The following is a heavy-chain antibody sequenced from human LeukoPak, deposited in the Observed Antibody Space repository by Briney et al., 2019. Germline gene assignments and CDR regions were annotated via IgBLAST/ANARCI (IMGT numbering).Heavy chain of an antibody. Sequence: GGSLRLSCTASGFTFSTYSMNWVRQAPGKGLEWVSSTSSGSSYIYYAESVKGRFTISRDNAKNSLYLQMNSLRAEDTAVYYCARDFGRSYLFDYWGQGTLVTVSS. J-gene: IGHJ4*02. D-gene: IGHD1-26*01. CDR2: TSSGSSYI. V-gene: IGHV3-21*01. CDR3: ARDFGRSYLFDY. CDR1: GFTFSTYS.